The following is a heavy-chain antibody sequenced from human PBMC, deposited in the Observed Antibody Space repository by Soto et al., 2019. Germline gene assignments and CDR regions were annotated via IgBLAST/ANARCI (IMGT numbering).Heavy chain of an antibody. D-gene: IGHD2-2*01. Sequence: QITLKESGPTLVKPTQTLTLTCTFSGFSLSTSGVGVGWIRQPPGKALEWLALIYWDDDKRYSPSLKSRLTITKDTSKNQVVLTITNMDPVDTATYYCARSLGYCISTSCQRTIDYWGQGTLVTVSS. CDR3: ARSLGYCISTSCQRTIDY. J-gene: IGHJ4*02. V-gene: IGHV2-5*02. CDR1: GFSLSTSGVG. CDR2: IYWDDDK.